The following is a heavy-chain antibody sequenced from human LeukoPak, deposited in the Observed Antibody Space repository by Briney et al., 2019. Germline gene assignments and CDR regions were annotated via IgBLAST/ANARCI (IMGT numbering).Heavy chain of an antibody. J-gene: IGHJ4*02. CDR2: ISWNSGSI. D-gene: IGHD6-13*01. CDR3: AKGQVDVAAAGPFDY. Sequence: PGRSLRLSCAASGFTFDDYAIHWVRQAPGKGLEWVSGISWNSGSIGYADSVKGRFTISRDNAKNSLYLQMNSLRAEDTALYYCAKGQVDVAAAGPFDYWGQGTLVTVSS. V-gene: IGHV3-9*01. CDR1: GFTFDDYA.